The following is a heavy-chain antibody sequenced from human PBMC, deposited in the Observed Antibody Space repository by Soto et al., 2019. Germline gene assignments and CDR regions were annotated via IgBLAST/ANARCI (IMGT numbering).Heavy chain of an antibody. Sequence: GGSLRLSCAASGFTFSGSAMHWVRQASGKGLEWVGRIRSKANSYATAYAASVKGRFTISRDDSKNTAYLQMNSLKTEDMAVYYCTSQDDLQGYCSGGSCSGGAFDIWGQGTMVTVSS. D-gene: IGHD2-15*01. V-gene: IGHV3-73*01. CDR2: IRSKANSYAT. CDR1: GFTFSGSA. J-gene: IGHJ3*02. CDR3: TSQDDLQGYCSGGSCSGGAFDI.